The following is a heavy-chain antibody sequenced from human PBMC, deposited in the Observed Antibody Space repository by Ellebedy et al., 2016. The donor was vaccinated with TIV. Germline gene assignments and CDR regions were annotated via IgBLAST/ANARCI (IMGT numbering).Heavy chain of an antibody. J-gene: IGHJ6*03. CDR1: GGTFSSYA. D-gene: IGHD2-2*01. CDR3: AREGCSSTSCLVYYYYMDV. V-gene: IGHV1-69*13. CDR2: IIPIFGTA. Sequence: SVKVSCXASGGTFSSYAISWVRQAPGQGLEWMGGIIPIFGTANYAQKFQGRVTITADESTSTAYMELSSLRSEDTAVYYCAREGCSSTSCLVYYYYMDVWGKGTTVTVSS.